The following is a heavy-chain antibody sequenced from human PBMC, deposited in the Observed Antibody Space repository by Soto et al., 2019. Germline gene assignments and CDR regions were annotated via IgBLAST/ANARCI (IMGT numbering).Heavy chain of an antibody. CDR1: GGSISSYY. Sequence: SETLSLTCTVSGGSISSYYWSWIRQPPGKGLEWIGYIYYSGSTNYNPSLKSRVTISVDTSKNQFSLKLSSVTAADTAVYYCARDRCGGDCLGWFDPWGQGTLVTVSS. J-gene: IGHJ5*02. CDR3: ARDRCGGDCLGWFDP. D-gene: IGHD2-21*02. V-gene: IGHV4-59*01. CDR2: IYYSGST.